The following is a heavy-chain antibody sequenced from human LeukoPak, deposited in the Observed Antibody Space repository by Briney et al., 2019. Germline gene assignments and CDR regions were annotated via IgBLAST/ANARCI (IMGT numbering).Heavy chain of an antibody. CDR3: TKDLEGIAVAYLDY. J-gene: IGHJ4*02. Sequence: GGSLRLSCAASGFTFSSYAMSWVRQAPGKGLEWVSAISGSGGSTYYADSVKGRFTISRDNSKNTLYLQMNSLRAEDTAVYYCTKDLEGIAVAYLDYWGQGTLVTVSS. D-gene: IGHD6-19*01. V-gene: IGHV3-23*01. CDR1: GFTFSSYA. CDR2: ISGSGGST.